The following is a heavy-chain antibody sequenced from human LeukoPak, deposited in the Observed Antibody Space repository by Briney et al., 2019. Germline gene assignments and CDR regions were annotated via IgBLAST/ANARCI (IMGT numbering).Heavy chain of an antibody. CDR3: ASLDGFSSGWSHKFDY. CDR2: IYYSGST. Sequence: SETLSLTCTVSGYSISSGYYWGWIRQPPGKGLEWIGYIYYSGSTNYNPSLKSRVTISVDTSKNQFSLKLSSVTAADTAVYYCASLDGFSSGWSHKFDYWGQGTLVTVSS. CDR1: GYSISSGYY. D-gene: IGHD6-19*01. V-gene: IGHV4-61*01. J-gene: IGHJ4*02.